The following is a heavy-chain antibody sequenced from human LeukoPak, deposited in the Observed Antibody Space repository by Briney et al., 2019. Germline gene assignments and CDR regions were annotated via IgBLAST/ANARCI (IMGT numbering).Heavy chain of an antibody. CDR2: INHSGST. J-gene: IGHJ6*02. D-gene: IGHD3-22*01. Sequence: PSETLSLTCAVYGGSFSGYYWSWIRQPPGKGLEWIGEINHSGSTNYNPSLKSRVTISVDTSKNQFSLKLSSVTAADTAVYYCARRVDYYDSSGYWYYGMDVWGQGTTVTVSS. CDR3: ARRVDYYDSSGYWYYGMDV. V-gene: IGHV4-34*01. CDR1: GGSFSGYY.